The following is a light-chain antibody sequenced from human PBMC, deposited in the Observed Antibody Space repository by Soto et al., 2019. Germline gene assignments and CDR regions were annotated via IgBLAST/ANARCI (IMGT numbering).Light chain of an antibody. CDR3: QHYNNWPRT. J-gene: IGKJ1*01. CDR2: GAS. Sequence: EIVMTQSPATLSVSPGERATLSCRASQSVSSNLAWYQQKPGQAPRLLIYGASTRATGIPARFSGSGSGTEFTLTFSSLQSEDFAVYSCQHYNNWPRTFGQGTKVEIK. V-gene: IGKV3-15*01. CDR1: QSVSSN.